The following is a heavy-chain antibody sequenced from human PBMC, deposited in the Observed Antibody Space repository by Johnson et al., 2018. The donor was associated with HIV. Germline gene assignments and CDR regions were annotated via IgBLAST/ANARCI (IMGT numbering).Heavy chain of an antibody. V-gene: IGHV3-23*04. CDR2: ISGSGGST. CDR3: AKGRYSSSWYLAGAFDI. J-gene: IGHJ3*02. D-gene: IGHD6-13*01. Sequence: VQLVESGGGLVQPGGSLRLSCAASGFAFSSYAMTWVRQAPGKGLEWVSAISGSGGSTYYTDSVKGQFTISRDNSKNTLYLQINSLRAEDTAIYYCAKGRYSSSWYLAGAFDIWGQGTMVTVSS. CDR1: GFAFSSYA.